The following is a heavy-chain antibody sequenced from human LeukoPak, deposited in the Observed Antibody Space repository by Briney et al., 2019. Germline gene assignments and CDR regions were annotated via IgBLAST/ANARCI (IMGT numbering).Heavy chain of an antibody. Sequence: SETLSLTCTVSGDSISNYYWSWIRQPPGKGLEWIGYIYTSGSTNYNPSLKSRVIISVDTSKNQFSLKLSSVTAADTAVYYCARRRPTSLNWGPDSYYFDYWGQGTLVTVSS. D-gene: IGHD7-27*01. V-gene: IGHV4-4*09. CDR1: GDSISNYY. J-gene: IGHJ4*02. CDR2: IYTSGST. CDR3: ARRRPTSLNWGPDSYYFDY.